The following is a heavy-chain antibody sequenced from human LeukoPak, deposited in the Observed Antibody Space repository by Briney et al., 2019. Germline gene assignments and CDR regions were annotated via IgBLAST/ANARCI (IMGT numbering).Heavy chain of an antibody. CDR1: GFTVSSNY. Sequence: GGSLRLSCAASGFTVSSNYMSWVRQAPGKGLEWVSVIYSGGSTYYADSVKGRFTISRDNSKNTLYLQMNSLRAEDTAVYYCAKDHWRGVVVVAAMLFDPWGQGTLVTVSS. J-gene: IGHJ5*02. D-gene: IGHD2-15*01. CDR2: IYSGGST. CDR3: AKDHWRGVVVVAAMLFDP. V-gene: IGHV3-53*01.